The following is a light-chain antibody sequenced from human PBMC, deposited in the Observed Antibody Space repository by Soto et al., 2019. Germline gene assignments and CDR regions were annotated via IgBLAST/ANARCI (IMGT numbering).Light chain of an antibody. CDR1: QSVSNNY. CDR3: QQYGSSGT. Sequence: EIVLTQSPCTLSLSPGERATLSCRAIQSVSNNYLAWYQQKPGQAPRLLIYGASNRATGTPDRFSGSGSGTDFTLTISRLEPEDFAVYYCQQYGSSGTFGQGTKVDIK. J-gene: IGKJ1*01. V-gene: IGKV3-20*01. CDR2: GAS.